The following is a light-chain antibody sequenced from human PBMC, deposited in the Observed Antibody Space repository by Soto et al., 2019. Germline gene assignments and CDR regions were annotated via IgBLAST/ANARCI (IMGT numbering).Light chain of an antibody. CDR1: QTIDTY. Sequence: DIQLTQSPSSLSASVGDTVTITCWASQTIDTYLNWYQHKPGKAPYLLIYAASNLQTGVPSRFRGSGSETDFALTISSLEPEDFATYYCQQSDGTPPLTFGGGTKVEI. J-gene: IGKJ4*01. CDR2: AAS. CDR3: QQSDGTPPLT. V-gene: IGKV1-39*01.